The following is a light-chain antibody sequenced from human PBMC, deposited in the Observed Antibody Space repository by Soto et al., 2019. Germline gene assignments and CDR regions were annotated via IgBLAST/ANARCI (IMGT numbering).Light chain of an antibody. J-gene: IGKJ4*01. CDR1: QSGSSY. Sequence: EMLIIQPPAAVSMSPGERATLSCRASQSGSSYLAWYQQKPGQAPRLLIYGASTRATDIPARFSGCGSGTEFTLTISCLQSEDFALYYCQQYNNWPLPFGGGTNLDIK. V-gene: IGKV3-15*01. CDR2: GAS. CDR3: QQYNNWPLP.